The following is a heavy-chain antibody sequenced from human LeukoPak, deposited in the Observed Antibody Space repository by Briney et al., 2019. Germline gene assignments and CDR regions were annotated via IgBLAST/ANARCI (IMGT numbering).Heavy chain of an antibody. CDR3: ARHELGENWFDP. CDR1: GGSISDYY. CDR2: IYHSGST. Sequence: SETLSLTCAFYGGSISDYYWSWIRQPPGKGLEWIGEIYHSGSTYYNPSLKSRVTISVDTSKNQFSLKLSSVTAADTAVYYCARHELGENWFDPWGQGTLVTVSS. D-gene: IGHD7-27*01. V-gene: IGHV4-34*01. J-gene: IGHJ5*02.